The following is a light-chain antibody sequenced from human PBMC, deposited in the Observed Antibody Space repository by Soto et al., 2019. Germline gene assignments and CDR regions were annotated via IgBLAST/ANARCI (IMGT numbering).Light chain of an antibody. Sequence: DIHLTQSPSSLSASVGDRVTISCRATQGIGTYLTWYQQKPGRAPNLLIYDASTLQTGAPSRFSARASATDFTLTISSLQPEDVGTYFCQQTYSTQPWTFGQGTKVDI. V-gene: IGKV1-39*01. J-gene: IGKJ1*01. CDR3: QQTYSTQPWT. CDR2: DAS. CDR1: QGIGTY.